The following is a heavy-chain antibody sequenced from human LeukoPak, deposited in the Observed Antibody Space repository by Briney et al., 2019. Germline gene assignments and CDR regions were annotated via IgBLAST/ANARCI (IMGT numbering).Heavy chain of an antibody. V-gene: IGHV4-38-2*02. CDR3: ARAGAYYDILTGYGQGNWFDP. CDR2: IYHSGST. J-gene: IGHJ5*02. D-gene: IGHD3-9*01. CDR1: GYSISSGYY. Sequence: SETLSLTCTVSGYSISSGYYWGWIRQPPGKGLEWIGSIYHSGSTYYNPSLKSRVTISVDTSKNQFSLKLSSVTAADTAVYYCARAGAYYDILTGYGQGNWFDPWGQGTLVTVSS.